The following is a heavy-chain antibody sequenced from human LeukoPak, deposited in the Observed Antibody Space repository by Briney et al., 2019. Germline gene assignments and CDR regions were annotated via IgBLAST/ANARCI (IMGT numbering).Heavy chain of an antibody. CDR2: ISGDGGST. CDR1: GFPFSNYA. CDR3: AKHLWRDLLWFGEGYYFGY. D-gene: IGHD3-10*01. Sequence: GGSLRLSCAASGFPFSNYAISWVRQAPGKGLECVSVISGDGGSTYYADSVKGRFTISRDNSKNTLYLQMNSLRAEDTAVYYCAKHLWRDLLWFGEGYYFGYWGQGTLVTVSS. V-gene: IGHV3-23*01. J-gene: IGHJ4*02.